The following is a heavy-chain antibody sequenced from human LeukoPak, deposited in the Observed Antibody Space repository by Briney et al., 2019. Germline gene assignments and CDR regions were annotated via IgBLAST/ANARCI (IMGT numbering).Heavy chain of an antibody. Sequence: SETLSLTCTVSGGTISSYYWSWIRQPPGKGLEWIGYIYYRGSTNYNPSLKSRVTISVDTSKNQFFLNLSSVTAADTAVYYCAGLVGRYSSGLYYYYFDYWGQGTLVTVSS. J-gene: IGHJ4*02. D-gene: IGHD3-22*01. CDR3: AGLVGRYSSGLYYYYFDY. V-gene: IGHV4-59*12. CDR1: GGTISSYY. CDR2: IYYRGST.